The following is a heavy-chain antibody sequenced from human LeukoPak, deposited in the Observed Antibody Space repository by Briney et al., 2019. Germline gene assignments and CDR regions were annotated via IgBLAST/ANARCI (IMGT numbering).Heavy chain of an antibody. CDR1: GFTLSSYA. D-gene: IGHD3-9*01. V-gene: IGHV3-23*01. Sequence: GGSLRLSCAASGFTLSSYAMSWVRQAQGEGMEWVSAINGSGASTYSPDSVKGRFTISRDNSKNTLYLQMNSLRAEDTAVYYCAKDSYGILTGYVDYWGQGTLVTVSS. J-gene: IGHJ4*02. CDR2: INGSGAST. CDR3: AKDSYGILTGYVDY.